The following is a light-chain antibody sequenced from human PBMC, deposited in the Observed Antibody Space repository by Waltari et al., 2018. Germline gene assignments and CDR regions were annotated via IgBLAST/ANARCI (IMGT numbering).Light chain of an antibody. CDR2: DNT. CDR1: SSNIGAGSG. V-gene: IGLV1-40*01. Sequence: QSVLTQPPALSACRGQRFPISFTGSSSNIGAGSGVLLDQQFPGTAPKLLIYDNTNRPSGVPARFSGSKSGTSASLAITGLQAEDEADYYCQSYDSSLRGFYVFGTGTKVTV. CDR3: QSYDSSLRGFYV. J-gene: IGLJ1*01.